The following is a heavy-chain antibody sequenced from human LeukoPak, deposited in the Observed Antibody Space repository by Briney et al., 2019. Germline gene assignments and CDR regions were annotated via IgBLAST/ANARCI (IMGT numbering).Heavy chain of an antibody. CDR3: ASGNRAILTGYYIEDYFDY. CDR2: ISAYNGNT. Sequence: ASVKVSCKASGHTFTSYGISWVRQAPGQGLEWMGWISAYNGNTNYAQKLQGRVTMTTDTSTSTAYMELRSLRSDDTAVYYCASGNRAILTGYYIEDYFDYWGQGTLVTVSS. CDR1: GHTFTSYG. D-gene: IGHD3-9*01. J-gene: IGHJ4*02. V-gene: IGHV1-18*04.